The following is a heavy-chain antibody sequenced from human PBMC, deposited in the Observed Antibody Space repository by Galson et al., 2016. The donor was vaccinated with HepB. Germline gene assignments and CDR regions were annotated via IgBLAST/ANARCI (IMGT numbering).Heavy chain of an antibody. CDR2: VYYSGTT. V-gene: IGHV4-39*01. CDR1: GVSISSASYF. CDR3: ASLRDGYNLNY. Sequence: SETLSLTCTVSGVSISSASYFWGWIRQPPGRGLEWLGSVYYSGTTYYNPSLNSRVTISADTSKNQFSLKLTSVTAADTAVYYCASLRDGYNLNYWGQGPLVTVSS. D-gene: IGHD5-24*01. J-gene: IGHJ4*02.